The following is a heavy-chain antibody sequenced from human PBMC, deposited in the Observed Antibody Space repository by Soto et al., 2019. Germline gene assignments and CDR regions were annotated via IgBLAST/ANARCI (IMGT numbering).Heavy chain of an antibody. CDR3: ARSVFP. J-gene: IGHJ5*02. V-gene: IGHV4-31*03. CDR1: GGSLSRGGYY. CDR2: IYYSGST. Sequence: QVQLQESGPGLVKPSQPRPLPGTVPGGSLSRGGYYWGWTRQHPGKGREWIGYIYYSGSTYYNPSLKSRVTISVDTPKNQFSLKLSSVTAADTAVYYCARSVFPWGQGTLVTVSS.